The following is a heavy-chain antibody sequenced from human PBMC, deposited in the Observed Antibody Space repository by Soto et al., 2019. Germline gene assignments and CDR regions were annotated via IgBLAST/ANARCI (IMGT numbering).Heavy chain of an antibody. J-gene: IGHJ4*02. CDR1: GFTFSSYW. CDR3: ARGPFG. D-gene: IGHD3-3*01. V-gene: IGHV3-7*01. Sequence: EVQLVESGGGLVQPGGSLRLSCVASGFTFSSYWVSWARQAPGKGLEWVANIAPDGSQKNYVDSVKGRFTISRDNAKNSLYLQMNSLRVEDTAVYYCARGPFGWSQGNLVTVSS. CDR2: IAPDGSQK.